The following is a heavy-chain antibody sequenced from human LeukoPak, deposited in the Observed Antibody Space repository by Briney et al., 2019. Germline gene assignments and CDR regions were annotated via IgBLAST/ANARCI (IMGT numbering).Heavy chain of an antibody. V-gene: IGHV5-10-1*01. D-gene: IGHD6-13*01. CDR1: GYSFSTYR. Sequence: GESLRISCKGSGYSFSTYRISWVRQMPGKGLEWMGKIDPSDFYTDYGPSFQGHVTISADTSISTAFLQWSSLKTSDTAIYYCASSIAAAGIGQNTFDIWGQGTVVAVSS. CDR2: IDPSDFYT. CDR3: ASSIAAAGIGQNTFDI. J-gene: IGHJ3*02.